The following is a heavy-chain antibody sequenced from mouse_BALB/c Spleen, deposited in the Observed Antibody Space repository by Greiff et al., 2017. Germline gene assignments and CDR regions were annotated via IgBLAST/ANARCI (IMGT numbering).Heavy chain of an antibody. J-gene: IGHJ4*01. D-gene: IGHD1-1*01. CDR2: IWAGGST. Sequence: VQRVESGPGLVAPSQSLSITCTVSGFSLTSYGVHWVRQPPGKGLEWLGVIWAGGSTNYNSALMSRLSISKDNSKSQVFLKMNSLQTDDTAMYYCATFLYYGSSYYAMDYWGQGTSVTVSS. CDR1: GFSLTSYG. CDR3: ATFLYYGSSYYAMDY. V-gene: IGHV2-9*02.